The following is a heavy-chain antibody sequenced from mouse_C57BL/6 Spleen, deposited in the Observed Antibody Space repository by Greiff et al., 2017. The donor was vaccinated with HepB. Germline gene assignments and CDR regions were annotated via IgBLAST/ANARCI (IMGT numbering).Heavy chain of an antibody. Sequence: EVKLVESGEGLVKPGGSLKLSCAASGFTFSSYAMSWVRQTPEKRLEWVAYISSGGDYIYYADTVKGRFTISRDNARNTLYLQMSSLKSEDTAMYYCTRDDYDVAWFAYWGQGTLVTVSA. J-gene: IGHJ3*01. CDR1: GFTFSSYA. V-gene: IGHV5-9-1*02. CDR3: TRDDYDVAWFAY. D-gene: IGHD2-4*01. CDR2: ISSGGDYI.